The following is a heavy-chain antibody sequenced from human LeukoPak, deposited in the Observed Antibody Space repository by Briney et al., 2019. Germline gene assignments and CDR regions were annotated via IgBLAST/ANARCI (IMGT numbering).Heavy chain of an antibody. J-gene: IGHJ6*02. V-gene: IGHV1-2*06. CDR1: GYTFTGYY. Sequence: GASVKVSCKASGYTFTGYYMHWVRPAPGQGLEWMGRINPNSGGTNYAQKFQGRVTMTRDTSISTAYMELSRLRSDDTAVYYCARSDIDYYYYGMDVWGQGTTVTVSS. CDR2: INPNSGGT. D-gene: IGHD5-12*01. CDR3: ARSDIDYYYYGMDV.